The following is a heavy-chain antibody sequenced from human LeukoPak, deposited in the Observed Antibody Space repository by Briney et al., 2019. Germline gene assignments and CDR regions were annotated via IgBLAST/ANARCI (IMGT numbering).Heavy chain of an antibody. V-gene: IGHV3-7*01. Sequence: GGSLRLSCAASGFTFSSYWMTWVRQAPGKGLEWVANIKQDGSEKYYVDSVKGRFTISRDNAKNSLSLHMNSLRAEDTAVYYCARVGSSWQVSEYYFDYWGQGTLVTVSS. J-gene: IGHJ4*02. D-gene: IGHD6-13*01. CDR2: IKQDGSEK. CDR1: GFTFSSYW. CDR3: ARVGSSWQVSEYYFDY.